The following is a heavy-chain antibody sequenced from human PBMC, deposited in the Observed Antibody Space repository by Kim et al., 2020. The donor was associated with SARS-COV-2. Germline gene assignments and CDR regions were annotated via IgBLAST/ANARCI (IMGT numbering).Heavy chain of an antibody. J-gene: IGHJ4*02. V-gene: IGHV1-3*01. Sequence: ASVKVSCKASGYTFTSYAMHWVRQAPGQRLEWMGWINAGNGNTKYSQKFQGRVTITRDTSASTAYMELSSLRSEDTAVYYCAKKGIGGNSGDYFDYWGQGTLVTVSS. CDR3: AKKGIGGNSGDYFDY. CDR1: GYTFTSYA. D-gene: IGHD2-21*02. CDR2: INAGNGNT.